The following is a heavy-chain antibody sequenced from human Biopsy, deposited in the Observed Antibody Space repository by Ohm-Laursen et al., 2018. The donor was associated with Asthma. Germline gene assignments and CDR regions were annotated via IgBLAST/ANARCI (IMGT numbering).Heavy chain of an antibody. V-gene: IGHV3-23*01. Sequence: SLRLSCAATGFTLSSYAIHWVRQAPGKGLEWVSVISSGGGTIDYADSVKGRFTISRDNSMNTLYLHMNSLRVEDTAVYYCARGLDYSGRSGFDYWGQGTLVTVSS. CDR2: ISSGGGTI. J-gene: IGHJ4*02. CDR1: GFTLSSYA. D-gene: IGHD3-10*01. CDR3: ARGLDYSGRSGFDY.